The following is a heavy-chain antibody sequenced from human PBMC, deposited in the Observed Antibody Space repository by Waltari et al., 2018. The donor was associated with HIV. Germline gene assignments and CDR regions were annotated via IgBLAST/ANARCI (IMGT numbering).Heavy chain of an antibody. D-gene: IGHD3-3*01. V-gene: IGHV4-59*01. Sequence: QVQLQESGPGLVKPSETLSLTCTVSGGSISSYYWSWIRQPPGKGLEWIGYIYYSGSTTYNPSLKSRVTISLDTSKNQFSLKLSSVTAADTAMYYCARNYDFWSGYYTPGFDYWGQGTLVTVSS. CDR3: ARNYDFWSGYYTPGFDY. CDR1: GGSISSYY. CDR2: IYYSGST. J-gene: IGHJ4*02.